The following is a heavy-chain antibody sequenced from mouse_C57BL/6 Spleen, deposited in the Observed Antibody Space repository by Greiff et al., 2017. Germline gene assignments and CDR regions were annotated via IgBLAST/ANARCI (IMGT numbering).Heavy chain of an antibody. V-gene: IGHV5-9*01. Sequence: EVQWVESGGGLVKPGGSLKLSCAASGFTFSSYTMSWVRQTPEKRLEWVATISGGGGNTYYPDSVKGRFTISRDNAKNTLYLQMSSLRSEDTALYYCASYYYGRDWYFDVWGTGTTVTVSS. J-gene: IGHJ1*03. CDR3: ASYYYGRDWYFDV. CDR2: ISGGGGNT. D-gene: IGHD1-1*01. CDR1: GFTFSSYT.